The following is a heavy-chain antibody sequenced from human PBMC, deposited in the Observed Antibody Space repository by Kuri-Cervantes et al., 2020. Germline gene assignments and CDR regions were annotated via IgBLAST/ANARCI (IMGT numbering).Heavy chain of an antibody. Sequence: GGSLRLSCTASGFTFNIYTMHWVRQAPGKGLEWVAVISYDGSNKYYADSVKGRFTISRDNSKNTLYLQMNSLRAEDTAVYYCARDCRPITMIVMGLDYWGQGTLVTVSS. CDR3: ARDCRPITMIVMGLDY. D-gene: IGHD3-22*01. CDR2: ISYDGSNK. J-gene: IGHJ4*02. V-gene: IGHV3-30-3*01. CDR1: GFTFNIYT.